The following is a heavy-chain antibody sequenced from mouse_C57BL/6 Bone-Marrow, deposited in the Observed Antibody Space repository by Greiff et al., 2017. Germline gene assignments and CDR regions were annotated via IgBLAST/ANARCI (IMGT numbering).Heavy chain of an antibody. CDR1: GYTFTSYW. D-gene: IGHD1-2*01. Sequence: VQLQQPGAELVKPGASVKMSCKASGYTFTSYWITWVKQRPGQGLEWIGDIYPGSGSTNYNEKFKSKATLTVDTSSSTAYMQLSSLTSEDSAVYYCARRGITTAPYFDVWGTGTTVTVSS. J-gene: IGHJ1*03. V-gene: IGHV1-55*01. CDR2: IYPGSGST. CDR3: ARRGITTAPYFDV.